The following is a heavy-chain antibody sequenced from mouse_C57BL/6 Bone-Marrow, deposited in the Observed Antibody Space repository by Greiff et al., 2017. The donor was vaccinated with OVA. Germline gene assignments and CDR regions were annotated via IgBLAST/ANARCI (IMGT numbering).Heavy chain of an antibody. CDR3: ASEGEAYGSSYVFDY. D-gene: IGHD1-1*01. CDR1: GYTFTSYW. V-gene: IGHV1-72*01. CDR2: IDPNSGGT. Sequence: QSCKASGYTFTSYWMHWVKQRPGRGLEWIGRIDPNSGGTKYNEKFKSKATLTVDKPSSTAYMQLSSLTSEDSAVYYCASEGEAYGSSYVFDYWGQGTTLTVSS. J-gene: IGHJ2*01.